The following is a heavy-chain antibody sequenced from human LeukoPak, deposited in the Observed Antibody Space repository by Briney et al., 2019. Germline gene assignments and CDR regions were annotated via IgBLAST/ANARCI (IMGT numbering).Heavy chain of an antibody. CDR3: ARVDYCDSSGYYSTDYYYYMDV. J-gene: IGHJ6*03. CDR2: IYYSGST. D-gene: IGHD3-22*01. CDR1: GGSISSSSYY. Sequence: SSETLSLTCTVSGGSISSSSYYWGWIRQPPGKGLEWIGSIYYSGSTYYNPSLKSRVTISVDTSKNQFSLKLSSVTAADTAVYYCARVDYCDSSGYYSTDYYYYMDVWGKGTKVPVSS. V-gene: IGHV4-39*07.